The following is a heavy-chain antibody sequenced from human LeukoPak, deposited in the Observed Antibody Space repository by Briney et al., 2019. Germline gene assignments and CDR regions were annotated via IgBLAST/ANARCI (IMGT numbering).Heavy chain of an antibody. V-gene: IGHV1-69*13. CDR2: IIPIFGTA. CDR1: GGTFSSYA. Sequence: SVKVSFKASGGTFSSYAISWVRQAPGQGLEWMGGIIPIFGTANYAQKFQGRVTITADESTSTAYMELSSLRSEDTAVYYCAREIQLWLRRFDYWGQGTLVTVSS. D-gene: IGHD5-18*01. J-gene: IGHJ4*02. CDR3: AREIQLWLRRFDY.